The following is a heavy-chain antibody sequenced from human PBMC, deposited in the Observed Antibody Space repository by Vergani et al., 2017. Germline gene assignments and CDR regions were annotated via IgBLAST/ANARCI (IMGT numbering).Heavy chain of an antibody. J-gene: IGHJ4*02. Sequence: QVQLQQWGAGLLKPSETLSLTCAVYSGSFSGYYWSWIRQPPGKGLEWIGEINHSGSTNYNPSLKSRVTISVDTSKNQFSLKLSSVTAADTAVYYCARGDSSGWYGYWGQGTLVTVSS. CDR2: INHSGST. V-gene: IGHV4-34*01. CDR1: SGSFSGYY. D-gene: IGHD6-19*01. CDR3: ARGDSSGWYGY.